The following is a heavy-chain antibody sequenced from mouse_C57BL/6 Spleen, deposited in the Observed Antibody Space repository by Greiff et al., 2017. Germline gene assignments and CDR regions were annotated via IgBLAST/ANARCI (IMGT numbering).Heavy chain of an antibody. Sequence: VKLMESGPGLVQPSQSLSITCTVSGFSLTSYGVHWVRQSPGKGLEWLGVIWSGGSTDYNAAFISRLSISKDNSKSQVFFKMNSLQADDTAIYYCATGQYDYDVPNYFDYWGQGTTLTVSS. CDR3: ATGQYDYDVPNYFDY. CDR2: IWSGGST. CDR1: GFSLTSYG. D-gene: IGHD2-4*01. V-gene: IGHV2-2*01. J-gene: IGHJ2*01.